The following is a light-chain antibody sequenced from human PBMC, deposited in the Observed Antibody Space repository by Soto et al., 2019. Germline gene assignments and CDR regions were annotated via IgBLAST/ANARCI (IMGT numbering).Light chain of an antibody. CDR2: AAS. CDR3: QQSYSTPRT. V-gene: IGKV1-39*01. J-gene: IGKJ1*01. CDR1: QSISSY. Sequence: DIQMTQSPSSLYASVGDRVTITCRASQSISSYLNWYQQKPGKAPKLLIYAASSLQSGVPSRFSGSGSGTDFTLTISSLQPEDFATYYCQQSYSTPRTFGQGTKEEMK.